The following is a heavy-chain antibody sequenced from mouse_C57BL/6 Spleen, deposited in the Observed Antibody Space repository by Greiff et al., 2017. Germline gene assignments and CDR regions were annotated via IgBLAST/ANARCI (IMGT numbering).Heavy chain of an antibody. CDR3: TRSPISERAMDY. J-gene: IGHJ4*01. V-gene: IGHV1-15*01. Sequence: QVQLQQSGAELVRPGASVTLSCQASGYTFTDYEMHWVKQTPVHGLEWIGAIDPETGGTAYNQKFKGKAILTADKSSSTAYMELRSLTSEDSAVYYCTRSPISERAMDYWGQGTSVTVSS. D-gene: IGHD3-1*01. CDR1: GYTFTDYE. CDR2: IDPETGGT.